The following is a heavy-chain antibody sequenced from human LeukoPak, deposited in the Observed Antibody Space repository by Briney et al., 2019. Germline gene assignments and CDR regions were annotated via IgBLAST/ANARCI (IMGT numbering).Heavy chain of an antibody. Sequence: PSETLSLTCTVSGGSISSGSYYWSWIRQPAGKGLEWIGRIYTSGSTNYNPSLKSRVTISVDTSKNQFSLKLSSVTAADTAVYYCARASYGDYGGLDYWGQGTLVTVSS. CDR3: ARASYGDYGGLDY. V-gene: IGHV4-61*02. D-gene: IGHD4-17*01. J-gene: IGHJ4*02. CDR1: GGSISSGSYY. CDR2: IYTSGST.